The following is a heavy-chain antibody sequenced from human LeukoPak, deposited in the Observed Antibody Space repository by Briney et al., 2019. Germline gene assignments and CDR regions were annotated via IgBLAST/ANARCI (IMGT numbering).Heavy chain of an antibody. J-gene: IGHJ4*02. CDR3: AKDFRIGYSAHFDY. Sequence: GGSLRLSCASSGFTFTRYAMSWVRQAPGKGLEWVSVISGSDSSTYYADSVKGRFTISRDNSKNTLYLQMDSLRGEDTAVYYCAKDFRIGYSAHFDYWGQGALVTVSS. CDR1: GFTFTRYA. D-gene: IGHD2-21*01. CDR2: ISGSDSST. V-gene: IGHV3-23*01.